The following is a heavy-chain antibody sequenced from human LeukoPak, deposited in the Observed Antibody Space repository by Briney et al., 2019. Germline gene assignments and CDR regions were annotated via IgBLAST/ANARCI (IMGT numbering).Heavy chain of an antibody. Sequence: PGGSLRLSCAASGFTFSDYYMSWIRQAPGKGLEWGSYISSTSSYTNYAQSVKGRFTISRDNAKNSLYLQMNSLRAEDTAVYYCARGARYCSGGTCSDYWGQGTLVTVSS. CDR1: GFTFSDYY. J-gene: IGHJ4*02. CDR3: ARGARYCSGGTCSDY. V-gene: IGHV3-11*05. CDR2: ISSTSSYT. D-gene: IGHD2-15*01.